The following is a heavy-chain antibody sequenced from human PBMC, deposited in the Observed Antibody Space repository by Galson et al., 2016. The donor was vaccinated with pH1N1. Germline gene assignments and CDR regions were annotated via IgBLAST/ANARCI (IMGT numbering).Heavy chain of an antibody. CDR3: AKVSGYSYGPFDY. Sequence: SLRLSCAASGFTFDDYAMYWVRQAPGKGLEWVSGISWNSGSIGYADSVKGRSTISRDNAKNSLYLQMNSLRAEDTALYYCAKVSGYSYGPFDYWGQGTLVTVSS. CDR2: ISWNSGSI. D-gene: IGHD5-18*01. V-gene: IGHV3-9*01. J-gene: IGHJ4*02. CDR1: GFTFDDYA.